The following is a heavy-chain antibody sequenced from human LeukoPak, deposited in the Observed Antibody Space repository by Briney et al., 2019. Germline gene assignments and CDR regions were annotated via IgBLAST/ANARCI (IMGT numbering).Heavy chain of an antibody. V-gene: IGHV4-38-2*02. D-gene: IGHD1-26*01. CDR2: IFHSGST. Sequence: PSETLSLTCTVSGYSISSGYYWGWIRQPPGKGLDWIGTIFHSGSTYYDLSLKSRVTISVDTSMNQFSLKLSSVIAADTAVYYCASTGYYGEYFQHWGQGTLVTVSS. J-gene: IGHJ1*01. CDR3: ASTGYYGEYFQH. CDR1: GYSISSGYY.